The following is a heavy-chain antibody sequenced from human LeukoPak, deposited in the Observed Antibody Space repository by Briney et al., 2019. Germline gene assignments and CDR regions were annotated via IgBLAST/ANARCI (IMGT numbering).Heavy chain of an antibody. CDR3: VRLRRNNDRSGYYYYYDY. Sequence: GGSLTLSCAASGYTFSDFSVNWVRQAPGKGLEWVSSISVRSNYRYYADSVRGRFTISRDDARDSLFLQMNSLRAEDTAVYFCVRLRRNNDRSGYYYYYDYWGQGTLVTVFS. J-gene: IGHJ4*02. D-gene: IGHD3-22*01. V-gene: IGHV3-21*01. CDR1: GYTFSDFS. CDR2: ISVRSNYR.